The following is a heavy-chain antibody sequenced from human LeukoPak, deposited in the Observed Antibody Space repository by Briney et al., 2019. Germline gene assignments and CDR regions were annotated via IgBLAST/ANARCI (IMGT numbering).Heavy chain of an antibody. D-gene: IGHD5-24*01. CDR1: GFRFSSYA. J-gene: IGHJ4*02. Sequence: ARPLRLSCAATGFRFSSYAMSWVRQAPGKGLEWVSAIGGNGVSTYYADSVKGRFTISRDNSKNTLDLQMNSLRAEDTAVYYCAKHRDGYKSNWGQGTLVTVSS. V-gene: IGHV3-23*01. CDR2: IGGNGVST. CDR3: AKHRDGYKSN.